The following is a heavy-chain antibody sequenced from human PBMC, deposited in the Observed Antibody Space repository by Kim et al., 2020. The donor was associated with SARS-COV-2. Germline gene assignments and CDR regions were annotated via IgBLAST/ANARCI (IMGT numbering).Heavy chain of an antibody. CDR3: ARERHNSKSHNRIIAVAGPSADY. V-gene: IGHV3-30-3*01. Sequence: GGSLRLSCAASGFTFSSYAMHWVRQAPGKGLEWVAVISYDGSNKYYADSVKGRFTISRDNSKNTLYLQMNSLRAEDTAVYYCARERHNSKSHNRIIAVAGPSADYWGQGTLVTASS. CDR1: GFTFSSYA. CDR2: ISYDGSNK. D-gene: IGHD6-19*01. J-gene: IGHJ4*02.